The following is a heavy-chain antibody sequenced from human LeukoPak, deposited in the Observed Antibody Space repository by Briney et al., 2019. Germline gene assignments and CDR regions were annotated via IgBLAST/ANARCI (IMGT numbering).Heavy chain of an antibody. Sequence: ASVKVSCKASGGTFSSYSVSWVRQAPGQGLEWMGRIIPIFGTANYAQKFQGRVTITTDESTSTAYMELSSLRSEDTAVYYCAKTEQWLVRNLFDYWGQGTLVTVSS. D-gene: IGHD6-19*01. CDR2: IIPIFGTA. V-gene: IGHV1-69*05. CDR1: GGTFSSYS. J-gene: IGHJ4*02. CDR3: AKTEQWLVRNLFDY.